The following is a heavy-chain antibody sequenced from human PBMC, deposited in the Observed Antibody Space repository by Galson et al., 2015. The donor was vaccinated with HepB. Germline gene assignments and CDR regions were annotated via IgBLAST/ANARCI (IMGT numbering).Heavy chain of an antibody. J-gene: IGHJ4*02. D-gene: IGHD3-16*01. Sequence: SVKVSCKASGYSFTRNGINWVRQAPGQGLEWMGRINPNSGGTNYAQKFQGRVTMTRDTSISTAYMELSRLRSDDTAVYYCARGHYGLVLDYWGQGTLVTVSS. CDR2: INPNSGGT. CDR3: ARGHYGLVLDY. CDR1: GYSFTRNG. V-gene: IGHV1-2*06.